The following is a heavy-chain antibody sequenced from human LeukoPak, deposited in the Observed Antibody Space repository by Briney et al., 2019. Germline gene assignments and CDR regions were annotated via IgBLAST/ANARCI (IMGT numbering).Heavy chain of an antibody. CDR3: AIRDGYNHAFDI. CDR2: IYYSGST. Sequence: SETLSLTCTVSGGSTSSYYWSWIRQPPGKGLEWIGYIYYSGSTNYNPSLKSRVTISVDTSKNQFSLKLSSVTAADTAVYYCAIRDGYNHAFDIWGQGTMVTVSS. D-gene: IGHD5-24*01. CDR1: GGSTSSYY. J-gene: IGHJ3*02. V-gene: IGHV4-59*01.